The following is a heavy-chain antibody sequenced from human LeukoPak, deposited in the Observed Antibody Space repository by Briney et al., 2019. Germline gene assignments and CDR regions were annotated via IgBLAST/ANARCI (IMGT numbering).Heavy chain of an antibody. CDR3: ARDRRVGVIPHAFDI. J-gene: IGHJ3*02. D-gene: IGHD1-26*01. CDR1: GGSISSYY. V-gene: IGHV4-59*01. Sequence: SETLSLTCTVSGGSISSYYWSWIRQPPGKGLEWIGHIYYSGSTNYNPSLKSRVTISVDTSKNQFSLKLSSVTAADTAVYYCARDRRVGVIPHAFDIWGQGTMVTVSS. CDR2: IYYSGST.